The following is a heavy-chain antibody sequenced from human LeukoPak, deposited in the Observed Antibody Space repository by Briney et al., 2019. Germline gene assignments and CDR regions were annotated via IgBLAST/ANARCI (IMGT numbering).Heavy chain of an antibody. CDR3: ARAPPNDYDSSGYYSSFDY. D-gene: IGHD3-22*01. CDR2: IVGSSDRT. V-gene: IGHV3-23*01. J-gene: IGHJ4*02. CDR1: GFTFNTYA. Sequence: GGSLRLSCEASGFTFNTYALSWVRQAPGKGLEWVSSIVGSSDRTYHADSVKGRFTISRDTSKNTLYLQMNSLRGEDTAVYYCARAPPNDYDSSGYYSSFDYWGQGTLVTVSS.